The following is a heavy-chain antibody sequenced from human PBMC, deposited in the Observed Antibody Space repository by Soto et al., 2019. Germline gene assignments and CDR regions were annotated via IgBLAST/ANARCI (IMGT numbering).Heavy chain of an antibody. CDR2: ISWNSGSI. V-gene: IGHV3-9*01. J-gene: IGHJ4*02. Sequence: EVQLVESGGGLVQPGRSLRLSCAASGFTFDDYAMHWVRQAPGKGLEWVSGISWNSGSIGYADSVKGRFTISRDNAKKSLYLQMNSLRAEDTALYYCAKVRYSSSGPFDYWGQGTLVTVSS. CDR1: GFTFDDYA. D-gene: IGHD6-13*01. CDR3: AKVRYSSSGPFDY.